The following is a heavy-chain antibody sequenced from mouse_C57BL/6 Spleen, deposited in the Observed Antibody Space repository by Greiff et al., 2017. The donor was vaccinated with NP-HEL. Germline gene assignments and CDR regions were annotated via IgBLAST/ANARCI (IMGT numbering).Heavy chain of an antibody. CDR3: ARRRVYDYAMDY. Sequence: QVQLQQPGTELVKPGASVKLSCKASGYTFTSYWMHWVKQRPGQGLEWIGNINPSNGGTNYNEKFKGKATLTVDKSSSTAYMELRSLTSEDSAVYYCARRRVYDYAMDYWGQGTSVTVSS. V-gene: IGHV1-53*01. D-gene: IGHD1-1*01. J-gene: IGHJ4*01. CDR2: INPSNGGT. CDR1: GYTFTSYW.